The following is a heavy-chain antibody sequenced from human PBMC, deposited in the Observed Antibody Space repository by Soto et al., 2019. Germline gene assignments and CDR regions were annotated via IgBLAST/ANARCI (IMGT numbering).Heavy chain of an antibody. J-gene: IGHJ4*02. CDR1: GFTVSSNY. CDR3: ARGGVDVVVPAGIYY. Sequence: EVQLVESGGGLVQPGGSLRLSCAASGFTVSSNYMSWVRQAPGKGLEWVSVIYSGGSTYYADSVKGRFTISRDNSKNTLYLQMTSLRAADTAVYYCARGGVDVVVPAGIYYWGQGTLVTVSS. CDR2: IYSGGST. D-gene: IGHD2-2*01. V-gene: IGHV3-66*01.